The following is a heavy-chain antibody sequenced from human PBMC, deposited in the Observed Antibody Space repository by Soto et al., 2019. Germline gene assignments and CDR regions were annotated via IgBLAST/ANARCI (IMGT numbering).Heavy chain of an antibody. Sequence: PSETLSLTCTVSGGSISSYYWSWIRQPPGKGLEWIGYIYYSGSTNYNPSLKSRVTISVDTSKNQFSLKLSSVTAADTAVYYCARDSPLGERDYWGQGTLVTVSS. CDR3: ARDSPLGERDY. CDR1: GGSISSYY. J-gene: IGHJ4*02. D-gene: IGHD1-1*01. CDR2: IYYSGST. V-gene: IGHV4-59*01.